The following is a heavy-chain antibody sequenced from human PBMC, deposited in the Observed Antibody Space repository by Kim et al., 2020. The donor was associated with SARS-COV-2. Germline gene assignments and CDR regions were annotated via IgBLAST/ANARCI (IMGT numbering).Heavy chain of an antibody. D-gene: IGHD3-10*01. Sequence: ASVKVSCKASGYTFTSYYMHWVRQAPGQGLEWMGIINPSGGSTSYAQKFQGRVTMTRDTSTSTVYMELSSLRSEDTAVYYCARDPLVRGKDYGMGVWGQGTTVTVSS. CDR3: ARDPLVRGKDYGMGV. CDR2: INPSGGST. J-gene: IGHJ6*02. V-gene: IGHV1-46*01. CDR1: GYTFTSYY.